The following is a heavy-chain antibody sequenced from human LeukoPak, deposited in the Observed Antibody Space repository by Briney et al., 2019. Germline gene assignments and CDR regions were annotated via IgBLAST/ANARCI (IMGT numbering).Heavy chain of an antibody. V-gene: IGHV3-48*04. CDR3: ARLYSSSWKRSGGPGYFDY. D-gene: IGHD6-13*01. J-gene: IGHJ4*02. CDR1: GFTFSSYS. CDR2: ISSSGSTI. Sequence: GGSLRLSCAASGFTFSSYSMNWVRQAPGKGLEWVSYISSSGSTIYYADSVKGRFTISRDNAKNSLYLQMNSLRAEDTAVYYCARLYSSSWKRSGGPGYFDYWGQGTLVTVSS.